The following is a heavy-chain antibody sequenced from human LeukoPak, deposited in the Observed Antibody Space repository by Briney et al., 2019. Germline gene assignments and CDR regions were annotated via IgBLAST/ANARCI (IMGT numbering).Heavy chain of an antibody. CDR1: GFTFSSYA. CDR3: ARDWCSSTSCYPSDY. D-gene: IGHD2-2*01. J-gene: IGHJ4*02. Sequence: GSLRLSCAASGFTFSSYAMSWVRQAPGKGLEWVSAISGSGGSTYYADSVKGRFTISRDNSKNTLYLQMNSLRAEDTAVYYCARDWCSSTSCYPSDYWGQGTLVTVSS. CDR2: ISGSGGST. V-gene: IGHV3-23*01.